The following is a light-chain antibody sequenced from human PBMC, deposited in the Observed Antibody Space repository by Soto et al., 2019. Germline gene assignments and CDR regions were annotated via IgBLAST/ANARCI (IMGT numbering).Light chain of an antibody. Sequence: EVVLTQVPATLSLCPGGRATLSCMASPSVSTHLAWLQPKFGQAPRLLTYGAPTRATVIPARFSGSGSGTEFTHTISRPQSEDFAVYYCQPYNNWPQTFGQGTKMDTK. CDR3: QPYNNWPQT. CDR2: GAP. V-gene: IGKV3-15*01. J-gene: IGKJ1*01. CDR1: PSVSTH.